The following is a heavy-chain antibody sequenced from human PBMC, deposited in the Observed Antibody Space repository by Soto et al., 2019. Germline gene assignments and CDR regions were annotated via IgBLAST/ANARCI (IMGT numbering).Heavy chain of an antibody. CDR1: GFTFSEYS. V-gene: IGHV3-21*01. D-gene: IGHD5-12*01. CDR3: ARARGNDWYSDY. CDR2: ITHSGTYV. J-gene: IGHJ4*02. Sequence: GESLRLSCTASGFTFSEYSMSWVRQAPGKGLEWVSSITHSGTYVYYADSVKGRFTISRDSASNSLFLQTTSLRAEDTAVYHCARARGNDWYSDYWGQGTLVTVSS.